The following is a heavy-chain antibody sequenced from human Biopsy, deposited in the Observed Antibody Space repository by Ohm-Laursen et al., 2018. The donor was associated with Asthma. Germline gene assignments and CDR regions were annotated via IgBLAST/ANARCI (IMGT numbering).Heavy chain of an antibody. CDR3: ARAVDYSHYYGIDV. CDR2: ISVYNGNT. CDR1: GYTFNSAG. Sequence: ASVKVSCKTSGYTFNSAGITWVRQAPRQGLEWMGWISVYNGNTKVAQKLQDRVTMIKDTSTSTAYMELRSLRSHDTAVYFCARAVDYSHYYGIDVWGQGTTVTVS. J-gene: IGHJ6*02. V-gene: IGHV1-18*01. D-gene: IGHD3-10*01.